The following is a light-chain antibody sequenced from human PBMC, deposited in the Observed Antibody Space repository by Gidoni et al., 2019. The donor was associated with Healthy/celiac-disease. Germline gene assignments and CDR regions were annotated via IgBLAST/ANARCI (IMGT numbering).Light chain of an antibody. CDR2: EDS. Sequence: SYDLTQPPSVSASPGQTARNTCSGDALPKKYAYWYQKKSGQAPVLVIYEDSKRPTGIPERFSGSSSGTMATVTISGAQVEDEADYYCYSTDSSGLWVFGGGTKLTVL. CDR1: ALPKKY. CDR3: YSTDSSGLWV. J-gene: IGLJ3*02. V-gene: IGLV3-10*01.